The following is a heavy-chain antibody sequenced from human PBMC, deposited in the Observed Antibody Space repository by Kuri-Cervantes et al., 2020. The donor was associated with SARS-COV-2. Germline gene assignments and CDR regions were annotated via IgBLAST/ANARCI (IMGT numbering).Heavy chain of an antibody. V-gene: IGHV4-39*01. CDR1: GDSISSSAFY. D-gene: IGHD2-8*01. CDR3: VRLPPPFKGVVPAH. Sequence: SETLSLTCTVSGDSISSSAFYWGWIRQPPGKGLEWIAKIYYTGSTYYNPPLKSRVTISVDKSKNQFSLKLTSVTATDTAMYYCVRLPPPFKGVVPAHWGQGTLVTVSS. CDR2: IYYTGST. J-gene: IGHJ4*02.